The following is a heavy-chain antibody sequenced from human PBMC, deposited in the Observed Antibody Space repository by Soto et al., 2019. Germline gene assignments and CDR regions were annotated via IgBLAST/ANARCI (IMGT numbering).Heavy chain of an antibody. CDR1: GFTFSSYG. Sequence: GGSLRLSCAASGFTFSSYGMHWVRQAPGKGLEWVAVISYDGSNKYYADSVKGRFTISRDNSKNTLYLQMNSLRAEDTAAYYCAKEDRGAMYSSSWYPYGMDVWGQGTTVTVSS. J-gene: IGHJ6*02. V-gene: IGHV3-30*18. CDR3: AKEDRGAMYSSSWYPYGMDV. CDR2: ISYDGSNK. D-gene: IGHD6-13*01.